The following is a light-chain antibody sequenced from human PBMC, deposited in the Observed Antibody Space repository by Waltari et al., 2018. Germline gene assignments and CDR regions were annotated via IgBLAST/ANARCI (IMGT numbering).Light chain of an antibody. CDR3: QQYSKSPRT. CDR1: QNTIY. Sequence: DIVLTQSPGTLSLSPGERATLSCRASQNTIYLAWYQQKPGQSPRLLIYGASTRATGIPDRFSGSGSGTDFTLTISRLEPEDFAVYYCQQYSKSPRTFGQGTKVEMK. CDR2: GAS. V-gene: IGKV3-20*01. J-gene: IGKJ1*01.